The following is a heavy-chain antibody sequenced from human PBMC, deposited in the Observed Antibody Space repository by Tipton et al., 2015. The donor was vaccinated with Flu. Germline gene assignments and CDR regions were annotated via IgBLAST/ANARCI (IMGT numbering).Heavy chain of an antibody. J-gene: IGHJ3*02. V-gene: IGHV4-61*01. CDR1: GGSVSSGSYY. D-gene: IGHD3-22*01. CDR2: IYYSGST. Sequence: TLSLTCTVSGGSVSSGSYYWSWIRQPPGKGLEWIGYIYYSGSTNYNPSLKSRVTISVDTSKNQFSLKLSSVTAADTAVDYCARDISYYYDSPRNFDIWGQGTMVTVSS. CDR3: ARDISYYYDSPRNFDI.